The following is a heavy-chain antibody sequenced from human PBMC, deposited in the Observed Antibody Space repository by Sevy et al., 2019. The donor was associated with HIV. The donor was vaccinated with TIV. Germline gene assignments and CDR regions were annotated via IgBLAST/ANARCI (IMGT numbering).Heavy chain of an antibody. CDR3: ARDHEGSSGWYVHFDY. J-gene: IGHJ4*02. CDR1: GYTFTTYA. Sequence: ASVKVSCKASGYTFTTYAMSWVRQAPGQGLEWLGWINTNTGNPTYAQGFTGRFVSSLDTSVSTAYLQISSLKAEDTAVYYCARDHEGSSGWYVHFDYWGQGTLVTVSS. V-gene: IGHV7-4-1*02. D-gene: IGHD6-19*01. CDR2: INTNTGNP.